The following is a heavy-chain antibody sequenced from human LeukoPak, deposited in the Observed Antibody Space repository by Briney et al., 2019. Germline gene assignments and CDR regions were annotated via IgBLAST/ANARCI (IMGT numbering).Heavy chain of an antibody. Sequence: GGSLRLSCAASGFTFSSYGMTWVRQAPGKGLEWVSGISGSGGATYYADSVMGRFTLSRDNSKNTLYLQMKSPRAEDTAVYYCARSSGYYETLDAFDIWGQGTMVTVSS. CDR1: GFTFSSYG. CDR2: ISGSGGAT. J-gene: IGHJ3*02. CDR3: ARSSGYYETLDAFDI. V-gene: IGHV3-23*01. D-gene: IGHD3-22*01.